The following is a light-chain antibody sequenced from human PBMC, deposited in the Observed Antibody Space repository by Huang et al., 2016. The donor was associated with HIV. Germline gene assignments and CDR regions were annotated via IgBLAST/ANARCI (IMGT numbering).Light chain of an antibody. CDR3: QKYNSAPLT. CDR1: QGISKN. V-gene: IGKV1-27*01. CDR2: AAS. Sequence: DIQMTQSPSSLSASVGDRVTITCRAIQGISKNLAWYQQKPGKVPKLLIYAASTLQAGVPSWFSGSRAGTDFTLTISSLQPEDVATYYCQKYNSAPLTFGGGTKVEIK. J-gene: IGKJ4*01.